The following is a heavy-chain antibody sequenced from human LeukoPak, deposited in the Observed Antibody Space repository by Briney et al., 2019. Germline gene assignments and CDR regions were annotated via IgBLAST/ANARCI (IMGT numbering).Heavy chain of an antibody. V-gene: IGHV4-39*07. J-gene: IGHJ4*02. CDR1: GGSISSSTYY. D-gene: IGHD5-24*01. CDR2: IYYSGST. Sequence: PSETLSLTCTVSGGSISSSTYYWVWIRQPPGKGLEWIGSIYYSGSTYYNPSLKSRVTISVDTSKNQFSLKLSSVTAADTAVYYCARVFGYRSSFYDYWGQGTLVTVSS. CDR3: ARVFGYRSSFYDY.